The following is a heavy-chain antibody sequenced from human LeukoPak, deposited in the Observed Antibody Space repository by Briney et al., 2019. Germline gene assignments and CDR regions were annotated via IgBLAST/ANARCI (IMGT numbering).Heavy chain of an antibody. CDR2: IYSGGST. CDR3: ARGAGGDFDY. CDR1: GFTVSSKY. J-gene: IGHJ4*02. D-gene: IGHD3-10*01. Sequence: GSLRLSCAASGFTVSSKYMSWIRQAPGKGLEWVSVIYSGGSTYYADSVKGRFTISRHNSKNTLYLQMNSLRAEDTAVYYCARGAGGDFDYWGQGTLVTVSS. V-gene: IGHV3-53*04.